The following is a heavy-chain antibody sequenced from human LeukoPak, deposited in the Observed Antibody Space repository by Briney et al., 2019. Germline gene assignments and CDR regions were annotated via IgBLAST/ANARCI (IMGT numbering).Heavy chain of an antibody. CDR2: ISYDGSNT. CDR1: GFTFSSHA. V-gene: IGHV3-30*04. J-gene: IGHJ4*02. CDR3: ARGGRDGYNLPLDY. D-gene: IGHD5-24*01. Sequence: GGSLRLSCAAPGFTFSSHAMHWVRQAPGKGLEWVALISYDGSNTYYADSVKGRFTISRDNSKNTLYLQMNSLTAEDTAVYYCARGGRDGYNLPLDYWGQGTLVTVSS.